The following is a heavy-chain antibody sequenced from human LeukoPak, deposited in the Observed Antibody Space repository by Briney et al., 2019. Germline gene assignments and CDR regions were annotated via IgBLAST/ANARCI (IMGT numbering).Heavy chain of an antibody. CDR2: MKEDGSDI. Sequence: QPGGSLRLSCAASGFTFDDYTMSWVRQAPGKGLEWVAKMKEDGSDIHYVDSVRGRFSISRDDAKDSLYLQMNSLRVDDTAVYYCARGGAVAGRFDPWGQGTQVTVSS. V-gene: IGHV3-7*01. CDR3: ARGGAVAGRFDP. CDR1: GFTFDDYT. D-gene: IGHD6-19*01. J-gene: IGHJ5*02.